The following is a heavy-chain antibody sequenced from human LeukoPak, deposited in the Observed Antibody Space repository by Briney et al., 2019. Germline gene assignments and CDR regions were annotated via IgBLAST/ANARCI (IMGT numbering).Heavy chain of an antibody. CDR2: IYYSGST. CDR3: ARQLKAGYCSSTSCLTHFDC. Sequence: PSETLSLTCTVSGGSISSYYWSWIRQPPGKGLEWIGYIYYSGSTNYNPSLKSRVTISVDTSKNQFSLKLSSVTAADTAVYYCARQLKAGYCSSTSCLTHFDCWGQGTLVTVSS. D-gene: IGHD2-2*01. V-gene: IGHV4-59*08. CDR1: GGSISSYY. J-gene: IGHJ4*02.